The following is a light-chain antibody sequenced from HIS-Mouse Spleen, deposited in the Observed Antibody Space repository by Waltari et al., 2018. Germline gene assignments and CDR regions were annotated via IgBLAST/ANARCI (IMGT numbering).Light chain of an antibody. J-gene: IGKJ1*01. Sequence: AILMTQSPSLLSASTGDRATISCRISQGISSYLAWYQQKPGKAPKLLIYAASTLQSGVPSRFSGSGSGTDFTLTISCLQSEDFATYYCQQYYSFPRTFGQGTKVEIK. CDR3: QQYYSFPRT. CDR2: AAS. CDR1: QGISSY. V-gene: IGKV1D-8*02.